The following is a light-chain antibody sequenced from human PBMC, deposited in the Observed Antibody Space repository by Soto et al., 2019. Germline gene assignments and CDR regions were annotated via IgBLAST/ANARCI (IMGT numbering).Light chain of an antibody. Sequence: QSALTQPPSASGSPGQSVSISCTGTSSDVGGYNSVSWYQQYPGKAPKLMIYEVSDRPSGVSNRFSGSKSGNTASLTISGLQAEDEADYYCSSYTRSSTHVVFGGGTKLTVL. V-gene: IGLV2-14*01. CDR1: SSDVGGYNS. CDR3: SSYTRSSTHVV. CDR2: EVS. J-gene: IGLJ2*01.